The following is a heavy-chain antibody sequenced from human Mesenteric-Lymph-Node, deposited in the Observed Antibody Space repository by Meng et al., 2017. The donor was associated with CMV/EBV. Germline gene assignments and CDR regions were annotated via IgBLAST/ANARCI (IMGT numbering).Heavy chain of an antibody. CDR3: ARDYPRSSTWGS. CDR2: ISSRSSYI. Sequence: GESLKISCAASGITFSSYSMNWVRQAPGKGLEWVSSISSRSSYIYYADSVKGRFTISRDNAKNSLYLQMNSLRAEDTAVYYCARDYPRSSTWGSWGQGTLVTVSS. D-gene: IGHD6-13*01. V-gene: IGHV3-21*01. CDR1: GITFSSYS. J-gene: IGHJ4*02.